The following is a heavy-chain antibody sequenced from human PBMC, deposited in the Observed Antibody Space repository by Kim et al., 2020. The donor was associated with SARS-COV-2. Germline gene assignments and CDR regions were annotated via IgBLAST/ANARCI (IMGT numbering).Heavy chain of an antibody. CDR2: IYWNDDK. D-gene: IGHD1-26*01. CDR3: GHISWAPDGVNYFDY. Sequence: SGPTLVNPTQTLTLTCTFSGFSLSTSAMGVGWIRQPPGKALEWLSLIYWNDDKRYSPSLKTRLTISKDTSKNQVVLTVTEMDPVDTAIYYCGHISWAPDGVNYFDYWGQGILVTVSS. V-gene: IGHV2-5*01. CDR1: GFSLSTSAMG. J-gene: IGHJ4*02.